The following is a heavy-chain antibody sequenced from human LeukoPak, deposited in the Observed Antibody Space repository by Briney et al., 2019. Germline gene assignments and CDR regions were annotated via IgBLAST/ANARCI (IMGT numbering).Heavy chain of an antibody. CDR2: IYYSGST. J-gene: IGHJ4*02. D-gene: IGHD2-15*01. CDR1: GYSISSGYY. V-gene: IGHV4-38-2*02. CDR3: ARDPGYCSGGSCFDY. Sequence: SETLSLTCSVSGYSISSGYYWGWIRQPPGKGLEWIGSIYYSGSTYYNPSLKSRVTISVDTSKNQFSLKLSSVTAADTAVYYCARDPGYCSGGSCFDYWGQGTLVTVSS.